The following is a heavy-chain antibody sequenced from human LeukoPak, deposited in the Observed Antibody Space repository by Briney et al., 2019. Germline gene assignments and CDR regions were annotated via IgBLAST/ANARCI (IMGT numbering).Heavy chain of an antibody. CDR1: GFTVSSNY. J-gene: IGHJ5*02. CDR2: ISYSGDSR. D-gene: IGHD3-16*01. CDR3: AKDQGTLGGWFDP. Sequence: PGGSLRLSCAASGFTVSSNYMSWVRQAPGKGLEWVSTISYSGDSRYYADSVKGRFTISRDNSKNTLYLQMNSLRAEDTAVYYCAKDQGTLGGWFDPWGQGTLVTVPS. V-gene: IGHV3-53*01.